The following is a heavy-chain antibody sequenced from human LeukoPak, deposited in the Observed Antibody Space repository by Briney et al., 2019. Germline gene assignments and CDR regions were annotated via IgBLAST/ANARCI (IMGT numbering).Heavy chain of an antibody. CDR3: ATYRFSFGGVIGRSFDC. CDR1: GFIFSDYN. V-gene: IGHV3-48*04. J-gene: IGHJ4*02. CDR2: IDSSSSTI. D-gene: IGHD3-16*02. Sequence: QPGGSLRLSCEASGFIFSDYNMNWVRQAPGKGLEWLSFIDSSSSTIYYADSVKGRFAISRDNAKNSLYLQMNSLRAEDTAVYYCATYRFSFGGVIGRSFDCWGQGTLVTVSS.